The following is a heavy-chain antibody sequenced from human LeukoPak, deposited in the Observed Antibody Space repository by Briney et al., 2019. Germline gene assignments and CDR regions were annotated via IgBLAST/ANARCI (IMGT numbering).Heavy chain of an antibody. V-gene: IGHV1-2*02. CDR3: VRDYWNYGGYFVY. J-gene: IGHJ4*02. CDR2: INPNSGGT. D-gene: IGHD1-7*01. Sequence: ASVKVSCKASGYTFSGYCIHWVRQAPGQGLEWMGWINPNSGGTKYAQKFQGRVTMTRDTSISTAYMELSRLRSDDTAVYYCVRDYWNYGGYFVYWGQGTLVTISS. CDR1: GYTFSGYC.